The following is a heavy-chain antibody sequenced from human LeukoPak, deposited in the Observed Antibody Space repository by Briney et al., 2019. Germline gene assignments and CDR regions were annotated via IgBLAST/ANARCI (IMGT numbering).Heavy chain of an antibody. CDR3: ARIIDCSSTSCYVAFDI. CDR1: GYTFTSYD. CDR2: MNPNSGNT. Sequence: ASVKVSCKASGYTFTSYDINWVRQATGQGLEWMGWMNPNSGNTGYAQKFQGRVTMTRNTSISTAYMELSSLRSEDTAVYYCARIIDCSSTSCYVAFDIWGQGTMVTVSS. D-gene: IGHD2-2*01. J-gene: IGHJ3*02. V-gene: IGHV1-8*01.